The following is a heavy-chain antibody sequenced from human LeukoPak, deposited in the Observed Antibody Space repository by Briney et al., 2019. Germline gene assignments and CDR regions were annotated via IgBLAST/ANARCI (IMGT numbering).Heavy chain of an antibody. V-gene: IGHV3-21*01. CDR1: GFTFSSYA. CDR2: ISSSSNYI. Sequence: PGGSLRLSCAASGFTFSSYAMNWVRQAPGKGLEWVSSISSSSNYIYYADSVKGRFTISRDNAKNSLYLQMNSLRAEDTAVYYCAREGLYSSSSTFDYWGQGALVTVSS. CDR3: AREGLYSSSSTFDY. J-gene: IGHJ4*02. D-gene: IGHD6-6*01.